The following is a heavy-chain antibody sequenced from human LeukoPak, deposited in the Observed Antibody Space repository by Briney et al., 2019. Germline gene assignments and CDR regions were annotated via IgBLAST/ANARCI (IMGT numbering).Heavy chain of an antibody. CDR3: ARAPYSSSWYWFDP. CDR1: GYSISSGYY. D-gene: IGHD6-13*01. Sequence: SETLSLTCTVSGYSISSGYYWGWIRQPPGKGLEWIGSIYHSGSTYYNPSLKSRVTISVDTSKNQFSLKLSSVTAADTAVYYCARAPYSSSWYWFDPWGQGTLVTVSS. J-gene: IGHJ5*02. CDR2: IYHSGST. V-gene: IGHV4-38-2*02.